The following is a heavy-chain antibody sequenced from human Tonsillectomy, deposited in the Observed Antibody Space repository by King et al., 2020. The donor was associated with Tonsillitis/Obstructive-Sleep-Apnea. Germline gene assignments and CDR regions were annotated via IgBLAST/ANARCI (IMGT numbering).Heavy chain of an antibody. Sequence: VQLVESGGGLVQPGGSLRLSCAASGFTFSSYDMHWVRQATGKGLEWVSAIGTAGDTYYPGSVKGRFTIPRENAKNSLYLQMNSLRAGDTAVYYCARATGTTLDYYYYYMDVWGKGTTVTVSS. V-gene: IGHV3-13*01. J-gene: IGHJ6*03. D-gene: IGHD1-7*01. CDR3: ARATGTTLDYYYYYMDV. CDR1: GFTFSSYD. CDR2: IGTAGDT.